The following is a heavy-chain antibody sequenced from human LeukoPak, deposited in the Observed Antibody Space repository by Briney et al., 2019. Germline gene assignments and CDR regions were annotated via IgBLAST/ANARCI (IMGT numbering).Heavy chain of an antibody. V-gene: IGHV4-31*03. D-gene: IGHD3-9*01. CDR1: GGSISSGGYY. J-gene: IGHJ4*02. CDR3: ARGGYFDGIDY. CDR2: IYYSGST. Sequence: NSSETLSLTCTVSGGSISSGGYYWSWIRQHPGKGLEWIGYIYYSGSTYYNPSLKSRVTISVDRSKNQFSLKLSSVTAADTAVYYCARGGYFDGIDYWGQGTLVTVSS.